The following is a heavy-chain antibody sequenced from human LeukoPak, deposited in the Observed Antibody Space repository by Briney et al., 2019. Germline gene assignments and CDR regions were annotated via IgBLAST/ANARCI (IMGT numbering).Heavy chain of an antibody. D-gene: IGHD3-10*01. CDR1: GLTFSRFW. CDR2: IEEDGSEK. CDR3: VAGATSFDP. Sequence: GGSLRLSCAASGLTFSRFWMSWVRQAPGKGLAWVANIEEDGSEKNYVDSVRGRFTISRDNAKNSLYLQMNSLRDGDTALYYCVAGATSFDPWGQGTLVTVSS. V-gene: IGHV3-7*01. J-gene: IGHJ5*02.